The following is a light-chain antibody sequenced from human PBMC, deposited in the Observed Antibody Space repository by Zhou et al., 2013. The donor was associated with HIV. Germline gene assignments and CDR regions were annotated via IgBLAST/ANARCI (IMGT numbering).Light chain of an antibody. Sequence: EIVLTQSPGTLSLSPGERATLSCRASQSVSSVYLAWYQQKPGQAPRLLIYGASSRATGIPDRFSGSGSGTDFTLTISRLEPEDFAVYYCQQYGISPPLFTFGPGTKVDIK. CDR2: GAS. V-gene: IGKV3-20*01. CDR1: QSVSSVY. J-gene: IGKJ3*01. CDR3: QQYGISPPLFT.